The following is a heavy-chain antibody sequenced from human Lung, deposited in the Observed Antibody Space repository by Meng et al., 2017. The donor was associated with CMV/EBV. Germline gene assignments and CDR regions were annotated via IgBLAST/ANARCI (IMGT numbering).Heavy chain of an antibody. CDR2: INTYNGNT. Sequence: SXXVSCKASGYTFTSYGISWVRQAPGQGLEWMGWINTYNGNTNYAQKFQGRVTMTTDTSTSTAYMELRSLRSDDRAVYYCARSITRFQIDYWGQGTLVTVSS. J-gene: IGHJ4*02. V-gene: IGHV1-18*01. CDR3: ARSITRFQIDY. CDR1: GYTFTSYG. D-gene: IGHD3-9*01.